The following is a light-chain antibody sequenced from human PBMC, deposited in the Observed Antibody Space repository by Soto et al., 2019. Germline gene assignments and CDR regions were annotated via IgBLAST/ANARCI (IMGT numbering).Light chain of an antibody. V-gene: IGKV3-11*01. Sequence: EVVLTQSPATLCLSQGERATLSCRASQSVRTSLAWYQHKPGQAPRLVIYDASLRANGVPARFGGSGSGTDFTLTINSLEPEDFAVYYCQQRNVWPPITFGQGTRLAI. CDR1: QSVRTS. J-gene: IGKJ5*01. CDR2: DAS. CDR3: QQRNVWPPIT.